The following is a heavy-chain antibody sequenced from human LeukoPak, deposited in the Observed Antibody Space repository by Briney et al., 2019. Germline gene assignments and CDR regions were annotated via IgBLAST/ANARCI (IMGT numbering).Heavy chain of an antibody. J-gene: IGHJ4*02. D-gene: IGHD3-3*01. V-gene: IGHV3-74*01. CDR3: AHTVWSGNYFDY. CDR1: GFTFSTSW. CDR2: INSDGRST. Sequence: GGSLRLSCAASGFTFSTSWMHCVRQVPGKGLVWVSRINSDGRSTDYADSVKGRFTISRDNTKNTLYLQMNSLRVEDTAVYYCAHTVWSGNYFDYWGQGTLVTVSS.